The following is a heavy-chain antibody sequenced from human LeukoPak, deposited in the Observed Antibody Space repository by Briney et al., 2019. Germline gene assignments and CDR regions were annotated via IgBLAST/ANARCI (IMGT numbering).Heavy chain of an antibody. Sequence: PSQSLSLTCTVSGASISSSSYYWGWLRQPPGKGLERFGSICYSGSTYYNPSLKSRVTISVHTSKNQFSLELSSVTAADTAVYYCASRSSWYLYRAFDYWGQGTLVSVSS. D-gene: IGHD6-13*01. CDR1: GASISSSSYY. CDR3: ASRSSWYLYRAFDY. CDR2: ICYSGST. V-gene: IGHV4-39*01. J-gene: IGHJ4*02.